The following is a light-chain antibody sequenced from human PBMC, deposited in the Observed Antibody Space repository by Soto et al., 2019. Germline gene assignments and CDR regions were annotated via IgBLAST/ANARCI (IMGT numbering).Light chain of an antibody. CDR3: QQRSNWPPT. V-gene: IGKV3D-20*02. Sequence: IVLTQSPGTLSLSPGERATLSCRASQSVSSSYLAWYQQKPGQAPRLLIYGASSRATGIPDRFSGSGSGTDFTLTISRLEPEDFAVYYCQQRSNWPPTFAQRARLEI. J-gene: IGKJ5*01. CDR1: QSVSSSY. CDR2: GAS.